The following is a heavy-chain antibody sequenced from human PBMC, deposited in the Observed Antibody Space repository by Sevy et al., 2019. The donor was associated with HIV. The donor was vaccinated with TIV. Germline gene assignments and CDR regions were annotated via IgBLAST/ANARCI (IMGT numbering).Heavy chain of an antibody. CDR1: GFTFSSFE. J-gene: IGHJ6*02. D-gene: IGHD3-3*01. V-gene: IGHV3-48*03. CDR3: AKRGGQYDLGMDV. Sequence: GGSRRLSCAASGFTFSSFEMNWVRQAPGKELEWVSYISSSGDTTDYADSVRGRFTISRDNAKKSLYLQMNSLRAEDTAIYYCAKRGGQYDLGMDVWGQGTTVTVSS. CDR2: ISSSGDTT.